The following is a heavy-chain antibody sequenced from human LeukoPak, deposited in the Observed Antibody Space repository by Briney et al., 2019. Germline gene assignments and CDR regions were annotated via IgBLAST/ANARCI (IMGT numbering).Heavy chain of an antibody. Sequence: PGGSLRLSCAASGYTFSSYGMPWVRQAPGKGLEWVAVISYDGSNKYYADSVKGRFTISRDNSKNTLYLQMNSLRAEDTAVYYCAKGLEGYSSKADAFDIWGQGTMVTVSS. V-gene: IGHV3-30*18. D-gene: IGHD6-13*01. CDR3: AKGLEGYSSKADAFDI. J-gene: IGHJ3*02. CDR1: GYTFSSYG. CDR2: ISYDGSNK.